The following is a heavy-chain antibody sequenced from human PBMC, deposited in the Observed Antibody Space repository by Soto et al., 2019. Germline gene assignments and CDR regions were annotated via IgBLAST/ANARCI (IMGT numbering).Heavy chain of an antibody. J-gene: IGHJ4*02. D-gene: IGHD5-18*01. CDR1: GFTFSSYS. CDR3: ARATVDTAMVPPYYFDY. CDR2: ISSSSSTI. Sequence: GGSLRLSCAASGFTFSSYSMNWVRQAPGKGLEWVSYISSSSSTIYYADSVKGRFTISRDNAKNSLYLQMNSLRDEDTAVYYCARATVDTAMVPPYYFDYWGQGTLVTVSS. V-gene: IGHV3-48*02.